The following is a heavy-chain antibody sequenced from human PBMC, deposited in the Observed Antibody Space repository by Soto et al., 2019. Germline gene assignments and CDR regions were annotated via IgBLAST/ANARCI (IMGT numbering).Heavy chain of an antibody. J-gene: IGHJ6*02. CDR1: GGSISSGGYY. Sequence: QVQLQESGPGLVKPSQTLSLTCTVSGGSISSGGYYWSWIRQHPGKGLEWIVYIYYSGSTYYNPSLKSRVTISVDTSKNQFSLKLSSVTAADTAVYDCARITGGWLGGMDVWGQGTTVTVSS. V-gene: IGHV4-31*03. CDR2: IYYSGST. D-gene: IGHD6-19*01. CDR3: ARITGGWLGGMDV.